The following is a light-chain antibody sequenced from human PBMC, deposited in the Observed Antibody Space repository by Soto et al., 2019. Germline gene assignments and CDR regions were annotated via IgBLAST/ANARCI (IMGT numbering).Light chain of an antibody. CDR3: QKSDHLPL. CDR1: QDIGNS. CDR2: DAS. V-gene: IGKV1-33*01. Sequence: DIQMTQSPPSLSASVGDRVTITCQASQDIGNSLNWFQHKQGKAPNLVIYDASNLEMGDPSRLSGSGSRPDVTSTISSMRPEDIATYYCQKSDHLPLFGPGTKVESK. J-gene: IGKJ3*01.